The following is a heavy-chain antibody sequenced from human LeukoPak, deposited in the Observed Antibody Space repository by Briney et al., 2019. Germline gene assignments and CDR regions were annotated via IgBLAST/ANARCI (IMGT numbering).Heavy chain of an antibody. J-gene: IGHJ4*02. V-gene: IGHV1-2*06. D-gene: IGHD3-22*01. Sequence: APVKVSCKASGYTFTGYYMHWVRQAPGQGLEWMGRINPNSGGTNYAQKFQGRVTMTRDTSISTAYMELSRLRSDDTAVYYCASSYYYDSSGYYGFDYWGQGTLVTLSS. CDR3: ASSYYYDSSGYYGFDY. CDR1: GYTFTGYY. CDR2: INPNSGGT.